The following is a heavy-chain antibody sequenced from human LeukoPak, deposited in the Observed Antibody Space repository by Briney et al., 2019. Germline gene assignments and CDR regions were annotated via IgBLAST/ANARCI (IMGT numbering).Heavy chain of an antibody. D-gene: IGHD2-2*01. CDR1: AASFISSSHH. J-gene: IGHJ5*01. CDR2: VYYGRTT. V-gene: IGHV4-39*01. Sequence: SETLSLTCTVSAASFISSSHHWGWIRQSPGKGLEWIGTVYYGRTTYYNPSLDGRVTISLDTSANHFSLQLNSVTAADTAVYYCVRHDGRGGAAMGAFDSWGQGSLVTVSS. CDR3: VRHDGRGGAAMGAFDS.